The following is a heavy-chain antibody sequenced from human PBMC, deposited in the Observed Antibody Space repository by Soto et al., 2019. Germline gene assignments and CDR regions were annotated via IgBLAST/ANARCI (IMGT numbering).Heavy chain of an antibody. CDR1: GDSVSSNSAA. V-gene: IGHV6-1*01. CDR3: ARLGYSSSSGWFDP. CDR2: TYYRSKWYN. D-gene: IGHD6-6*01. Sequence: SQTLSLTCAISGDSVSSNSAAWNWIRQSPSRGLEWQGRTYYRSKWYNDYAVSVKSRITINPDTSKNQFSLQLNSVTPEDTAVYYCARLGYSSSSGWFDPSGQGTLVTVSS. J-gene: IGHJ5*02.